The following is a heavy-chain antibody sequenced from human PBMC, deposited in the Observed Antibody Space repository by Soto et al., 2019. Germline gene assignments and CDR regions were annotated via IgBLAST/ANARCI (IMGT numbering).Heavy chain of an antibody. Sequence: DTLSLTCTVSGGSVSSGSYYLSWILQPPGKGLELIGYIYYSGSTNYNPSLKSRVTISVDTSKNQFSLKLSSVTAADTAVYYCARAMSHDYYDSSGYYSGWYFDLWGRGTLITVSS. V-gene: IGHV4-61*01. D-gene: IGHD3-22*01. CDR3: ARAMSHDYYDSSGYYSGWYFDL. CDR2: IYYSGST. J-gene: IGHJ2*01. CDR1: GGSVSSGSYY.